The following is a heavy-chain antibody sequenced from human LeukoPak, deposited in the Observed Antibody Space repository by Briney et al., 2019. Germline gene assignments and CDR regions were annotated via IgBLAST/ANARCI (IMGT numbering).Heavy chain of an antibody. J-gene: IGHJ3*02. D-gene: IGHD2-2*02. CDR2: IYTSGST. CDR1: GGSISSYY. Sequence: SETLSLTCTVSGGSISSYYWSWIRQPAGKGLEWIGRIYTSGSTNYNPSLKSRVTMSVDTSKNQFSLKLSSVTAADTAVYYCARGWYCSSTSCYKRSDAFDIWGQGTMVTVSS. CDR3: ARGWYCSSTSCYKRSDAFDI. V-gene: IGHV4-4*07.